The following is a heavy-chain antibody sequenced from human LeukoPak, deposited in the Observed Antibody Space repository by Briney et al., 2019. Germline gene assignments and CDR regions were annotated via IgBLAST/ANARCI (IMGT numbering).Heavy chain of an antibody. CDR1: GYTFTSYG. V-gene: IGHV1-18*01. D-gene: IGHD5-12*01. CDR2: ISAYNGNT. J-gene: IGHJ4*02. CDR3: ARGDGSVATISRAPQFDY. Sequence: ASVKVSCKASGYTFTSYGISWVRQAPGQGLEWMGWISAYNGNTNYAQKLQGRVTMTTDTSTSTAYMELRSLRSDDTAVYYCARGDGSVATISRAPQFDYWGQGTLVTVSS.